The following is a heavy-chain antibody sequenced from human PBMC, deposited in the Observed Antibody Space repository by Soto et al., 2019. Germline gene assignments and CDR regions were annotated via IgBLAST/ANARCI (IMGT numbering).Heavy chain of an antibody. D-gene: IGHD3-3*01. Sequence: QVQLQESGPGLVKPSETLSLTCTVSGGSISSYYWSWIRQPPGKGLEWIGYIYYSGSTNYNPSLKSRVTISVDTSKNQFSLKLSSVTAADTAVYYCARDGQGSYDFWSGHYYYYMDVWGKGTTVTVSS. V-gene: IGHV4-59*01. CDR1: GGSISSYY. CDR2: IYYSGST. J-gene: IGHJ6*03. CDR3: ARDGQGSYDFWSGHYYYYMDV.